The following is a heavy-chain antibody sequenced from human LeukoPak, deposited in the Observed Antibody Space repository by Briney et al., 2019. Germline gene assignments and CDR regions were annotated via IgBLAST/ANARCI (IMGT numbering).Heavy chain of an antibody. J-gene: IGHJ4*02. CDR1: GYTFTGYY. D-gene: IGHD1-26*01. V-gene: IGHV1-2*02. CDR2: INPNSGDT. Sequence: ASVKVSCKASGYTFTGYYMHWVRQAPGQGLEWMGWINPNSGDTNYPQTFQGRVTMTRDTSISTAYMELSRLRADDTSVYYCARVSHIVGATKGSFDYWGEGTLVTVSS. CDR3: ARVSHIVGATKGSFDY.